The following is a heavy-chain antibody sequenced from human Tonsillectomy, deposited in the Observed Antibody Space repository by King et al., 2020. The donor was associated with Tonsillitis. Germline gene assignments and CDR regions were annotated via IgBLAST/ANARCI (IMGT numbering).Heavy chain of an antibody. J-gene: IGHJ3*02. CDR1: GFTFSSYE. Sequence: VQLVESGGGLVQPGGSLRLSCAASGFTFSSYEMNWVRQAPGKGLEWVSYIMSSGSTIYYADSVKGRFTISRDNAKNSLYMQMNSLRAEDTAVYYCAREGIDYYDSSGYYRVDAFDIWGQGTMVTVSS. CDR2: IMSSGSTI. D-gene: IGHD3-22*01. V-gene: IGHV3-48*03. CDR3: AREGIDYYDSSGYYRVDAFDI.